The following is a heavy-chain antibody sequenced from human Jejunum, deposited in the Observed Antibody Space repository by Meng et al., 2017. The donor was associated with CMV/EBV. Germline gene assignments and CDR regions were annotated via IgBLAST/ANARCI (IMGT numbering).Heavy chain of an antibody. CDR3: SYGANYYFDY. J-gene: IGHJ4*02. D-gene: IGHD4/OR15-4a*01. Sequence: CAGSDLTVSNVVRNWVRQDQGKGLEWVGRMKGEADGGTTDYAAHVRGRFIISRDDSKNTVYLEMNSLQVDDAAVYYCSYGANYYFDYWGPGTLVTVSS. V-gene: IGHV3-15*07. CDR1: DLTVSNVV. CDR2: MKGEADGGTT.